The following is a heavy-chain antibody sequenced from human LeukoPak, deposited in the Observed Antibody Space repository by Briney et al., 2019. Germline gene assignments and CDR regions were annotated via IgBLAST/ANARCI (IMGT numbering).Heavy chain of an antibody. D-gene: IGHD3-10*01. Sequence: VSVKVSCKASGYTFTGFYIHWVRQAPGQGHEWMGWINPNSGGTNYAQKFKGRVTMTRDTSINTAYMELTRLRSDDTAVYYCATVPVRGDRWFDPWGQGTLVTVSS. V-gene: IGHV1-2*02. CDR1: GYTFTGFY. J-gene: IGHJ5*02. CDR3: ATVPVRGDRWFDP. CDR2: INPNSGGT.